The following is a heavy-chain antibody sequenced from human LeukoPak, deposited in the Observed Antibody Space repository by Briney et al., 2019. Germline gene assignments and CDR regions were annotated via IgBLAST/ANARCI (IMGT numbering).Heavy chain of an antibody. V-gene: IGHV1-8*01. CDR3: ARGYDFWSGDTWFDP. J-gene: IGHJ5*02. Sequence: ASVKVSCKASGYTFTGYDINWVRQATGQGLEWMGWMNPNSGNTGYAQKFQGRVTMTRNTSISTAYMELSSLRSEDTAVYYCARGYDFWSGDTWFDPWGQGTLVTVSS. D-gene: IGHD3-3*01. CDR1: GYTFTGYD. CDR2: MNPNSGNT.